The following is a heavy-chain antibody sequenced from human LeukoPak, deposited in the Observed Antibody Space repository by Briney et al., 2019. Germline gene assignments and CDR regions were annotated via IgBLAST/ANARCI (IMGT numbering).Heavy chain of an antibody. CDR2: IQQDGSAN. J-gene: IGHJ4*02. Sequence: GGSLRLSCADSGSTFSSDWMAWVRQAPGKGLEWVANIQQDGSANNYLDSVKGRFTISRDNAKNSLYLQMDSLRDEDTAVYYCARVWSGQQLVLGDYWGQGALVTVSS. CDR3: ARVWSGQQLVLGDY. D-gene: IGHD6-13*01. CDR1: GSTFSSDW. V-gene: IGHV3-7*02.